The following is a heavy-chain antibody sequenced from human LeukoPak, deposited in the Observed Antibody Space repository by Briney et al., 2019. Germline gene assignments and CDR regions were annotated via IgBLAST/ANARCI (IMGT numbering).Heavy chain of an antibody. D-gene: IGHD2-15*01. V-gene: IGHV3-23*01. J-gene: IGHJ6*03. CDR1: GFTFSSYA. Sequence: GGSLRLSCAASGFTFSSYAMSWVRQAPGGGLEWVSAISGSGDTTYHADSVKGRFTISRDNSESRLSLQMDSLRAEDTAVYFCAKDTTAWWYHRAYMDVWGKGTTVTVSS. CDR3: AKDTTAWWYHRAYMDV. CDR2: ISGSGDTT.